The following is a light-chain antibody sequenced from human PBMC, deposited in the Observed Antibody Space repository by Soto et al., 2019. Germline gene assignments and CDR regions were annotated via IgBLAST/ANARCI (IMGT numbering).Light chain of an antibody. V-gene: IGLV1-51*01. Sequence: QSVLTQPPSVSAAPGQKVTISCSGSSSNIGNQYVSWYQQLPGTAPKLLIYDNDKRPSGIPDRLSGSKSATSATLGITGVQTGDEADYYCGTWDGSLSARIFGGGTKLTVL. CDR3: GTWDGSLSARI. CDR2: DND. CDR1: SSNIGNQY. J-gene: IGLJ2*01.